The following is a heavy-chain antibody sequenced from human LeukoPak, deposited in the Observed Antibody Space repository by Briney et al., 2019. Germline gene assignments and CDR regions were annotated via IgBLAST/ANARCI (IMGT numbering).Heavy chain of an antibody. CDR3: SKYARSSYYGKMGV. CDR2: ISWDSGRI. J-gene: IGHJ6*02. CDR1: VLKFEDYG. Sequence: GGSLRLSRLFSVLKFEDYGLHWVGQAAGRGLEWVSGISWDSGRIGYAESVKGRVTIPREKAYKYLYFELNRLRPEGTAWYYCSKYARSSYYGKMGVWGQGTTVTVSS. D-gene: IGHD3-22*01. V-gene: IGHV3-9*01.